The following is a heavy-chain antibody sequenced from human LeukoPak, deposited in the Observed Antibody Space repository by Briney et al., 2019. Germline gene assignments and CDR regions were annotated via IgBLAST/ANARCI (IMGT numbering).Heavy chain of an antibody. J-gene: IGHJ6*03. CDR1: GGSISSYY. CDR2: IYTSGST. D-gene: IGHD6-19*01. V-gene: IGHV4-4*07. Sequence: SETLSPTCTVSGGSISSYYWSWIRQPAGKGLEWIGRIYTSGSTNYNPSLKSRVTMSVDTSKNQFSLKLSSVTAADTAVYYCAREEQWLVAFYMDVWGKGTTVTVSS. CDR3: AREEQWLVAFYMDV.